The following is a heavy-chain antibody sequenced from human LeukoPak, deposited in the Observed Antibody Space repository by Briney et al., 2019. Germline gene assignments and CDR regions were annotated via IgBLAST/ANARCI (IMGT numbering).Heavy chain of an antibody. CDR3: ARLRRDGYNYPDAFDI. V-gene: IGHV4-59*08. D-gene: IGHD5-24*01. CDR2: ISYSGST. Sequence: PSETLSLTCAVYGGSFSGYYWSWIRQPPGKGLEWIGYISYSGSTNYNPSLKSRVTISVDTSKNQFSLKVTSVTAADTAVYYCARLRRDGYNYPDAFDIWGQGTMVTVSS. J-gene: IGHJ3*02. CDR1: GGSFSGYY.